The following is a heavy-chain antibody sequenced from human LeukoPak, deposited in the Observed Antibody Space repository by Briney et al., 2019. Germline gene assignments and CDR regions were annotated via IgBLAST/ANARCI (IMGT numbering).Heavy chain of an antibody. J-gene: IGHJ4*02. Sequence: GASVKVSCKASGYSFNKHAITWVRQAPGQGLEWIGWISTYNGNTNYAQSLQGRLTLTTDTSTNTASLELKSLRSDDTAVDYCYRTRDPALAPHFDYWGQGTLVTVSS. CDR1: GYSFNKHA. CDR2: ISTYNGNT. CDR3: YRTRDPALAPHFDY. D-gene: IGHD1-1*01. V-gene: IGHV1-18*04.